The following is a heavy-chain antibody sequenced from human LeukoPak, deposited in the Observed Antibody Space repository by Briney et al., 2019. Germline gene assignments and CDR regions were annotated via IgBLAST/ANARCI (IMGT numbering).Heavy chain of an antibody. D-gene: IGHD1-26*01. V-gene: IGHV4-61*02. J-gene: IGHJ4*02. CDR2: IYTSGST. Sequence: SETLSPTCTVSGGSISSGSYYWSWIRQPAGKGPEWIGRIYTSGSTNYNPSLKSRVTISVDTSKNQFSLKLSSVTAADTAVYYCAREAGDSGSPGDYWGQGTLVTVSS. CDR1: GGSISSGSYY. CDR3: AREAGDSGSPGDY.